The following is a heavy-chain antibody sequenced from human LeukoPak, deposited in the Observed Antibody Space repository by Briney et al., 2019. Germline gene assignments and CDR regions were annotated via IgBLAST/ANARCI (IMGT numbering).Heavy chain of an antibody. CDR3: ARAASIADAFDI. D-gene: IGHD6-6*01. V-gene: IGHV1-69*05. CDR1: GGTFSSYA. Sequence: SVKVSCKASGGTFSSYAISWERQAPGQGLEWMGGIIPIFGTANYAQKFQGRVTMTRDTSISTAYMELSRLRSDDTAVYYCARAASIADAFDIWGQGTMVTVSS. J-gene: IGHJ3*02. CDR2: IIPIFGTA.